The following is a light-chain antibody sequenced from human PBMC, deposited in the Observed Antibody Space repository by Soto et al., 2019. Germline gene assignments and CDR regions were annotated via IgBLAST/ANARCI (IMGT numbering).Light chain of an antibody. CDR3: QQYHTYPRT. CDR2: DAS. J-gene: IGKJ1*01. V-gene: IGKV1-5*01. CDR1: QSISSW. Sequence: DIQMTQSPSTLSASVGDRVTITCRASQSISSWLAWYQQKPGKAPKVLIFDASSLQSGVPSRFSGSGSGTEFTLSISGLQPDDFATYYCQQYHTYPRTFGQGTKVDIK.